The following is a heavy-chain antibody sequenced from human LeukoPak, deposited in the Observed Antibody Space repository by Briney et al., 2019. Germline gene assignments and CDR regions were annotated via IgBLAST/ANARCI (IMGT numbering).Heavy chain of an antibody. Sequence: PSETLSLTCAVYGGSFSGYYWSWIRQPPGKGLEWLGEINHSGSTNYNPSLKSRVTISVDTSKNQFSLKLSSVTAADTAVYYCARAYSSSSYFDYWGQGTLVTVSS. D-gene: IGHD6-6*01. CDR3: ARAYSSSSYFDY. CDR1: GGSFSGYY. J-gene: IGHJ4*02. CDR2: INHSGST. V-gene: IGHV4-34*01.